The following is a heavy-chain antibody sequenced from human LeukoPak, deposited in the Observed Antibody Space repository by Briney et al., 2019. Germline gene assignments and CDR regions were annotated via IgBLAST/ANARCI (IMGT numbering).Heavy chain of an antibody. J-gene: IGHJ4*02. CDR3: AREGGSYCVESYFDY. D-gene: IGHD1-26*01. Sequence: GGSLRLSCAASGFTFSSYGMHWVRQAPGKGLEWVAVIWYDGSNKYYADSVKGRFTISRDNSKNTLYLQMNSLRAEDTAVYYCAREGGSYCVESYFDYWGQGTLVTVSS. CDR1: GFTFSSYG. CDR2: IWYDGSNK. V-gene: IGHV3-33*01.